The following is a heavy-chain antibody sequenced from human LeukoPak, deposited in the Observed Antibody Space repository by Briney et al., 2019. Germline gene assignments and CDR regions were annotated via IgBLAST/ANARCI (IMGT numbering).Heavy chain of an antibody. CDR3: TRVIVAVPGYFDYFDF. CDR1: GFSFSNHY. Sequence: GGSLRLSCTASGFSFSNHYMRWIRQAPGKGLERVANINEDGSNKWHLGSVKGRFTVSRDNARNSLYLQMNSLRVEDTAVYYCTRVIVAVPGYFDYFDFWGQGVLVTVSS. CDR2: INEDGSNK. J-gene: IGHJ4*02. V-gene: IGHV3-7*01. D-gene: IGHD6-19*01.